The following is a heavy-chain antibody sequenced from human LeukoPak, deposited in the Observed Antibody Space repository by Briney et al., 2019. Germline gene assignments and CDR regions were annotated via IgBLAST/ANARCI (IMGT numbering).Heavy chain of an antibody. J-gene: IGHJ3*02. V-gene: IGHV3-23*01. Sequence: GGSLRLSCAASGFTFSSYAMSWVRQAPGKGLEWVSAISGSGGSTYYADSVKGRFTISRDNSKNTLYLQMKSLRAEDTAIYYCAKDVSMIVVVGSAFDIWGQGTMVTVSS. CDR3: AKDVSMIVVVGSAFDI. CDR2: ISGSGGST. D-gene: IGHD3-22*01. CDR1: GFTFSSYA.